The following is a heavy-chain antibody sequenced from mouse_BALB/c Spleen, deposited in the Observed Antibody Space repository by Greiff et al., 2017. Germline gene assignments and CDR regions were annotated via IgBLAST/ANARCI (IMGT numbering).Heavy chain of an antibody. Sequence: VKVVESGPGLVAPSQSLSITCTVSGFSLTSYGVHWVRQPPGKGLEWLGVIWAGGSTNYNSALMSRLSISKDNSKSQVFLKMNSLQTDDTAMYYCARDEDYGILAYWGQGTLVTVSA. V-gene: IGHV2-9*02. J-gene: IGHJ3*01. D-gene: IGHD2-4*01. CDR2: IWAGGST. CDR1: GFSLTSYG. CDR3: ARDEDYGILAY.